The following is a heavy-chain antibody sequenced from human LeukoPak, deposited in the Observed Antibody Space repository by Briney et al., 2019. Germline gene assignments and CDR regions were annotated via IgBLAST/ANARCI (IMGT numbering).Heavy chain of an antibody. Sequence: PGGSLRLSCTASGFTFGDYAMSWIRQAPGKGLEWVGFIRSKAYGGTTEYAASVKGRFTISRDDSKSIAYLQMNSLKTEDTAVYYCTSNHDSSGYTPDYWGQGTLVTVSS. CDR3: TSNHDSSGYTPDY. CDR2: IRSKAYGGTT. V-gene: IGHV3-49*03. CDR1: GFTFGDYA. J-gene: IGHJ4*02. D-gene: IGHD3-22*01.